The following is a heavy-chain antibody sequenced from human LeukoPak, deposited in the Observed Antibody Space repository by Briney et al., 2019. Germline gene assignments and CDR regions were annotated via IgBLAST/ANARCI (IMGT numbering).Heavy chain of an antibody. CDR3: MRHASGEPPRY. J-gene: IGHJ4*02. CDR1: GASISTNTHY. V-gene: IGHV4-39*01. CDR2: IHHTGTP. Sequence: PSETLSLTCIVSGASISTNTHYWGWVRQPPGKGLEWNASIHHTGTPYYNPSLKSRVTISVDTSKNQFSLQFSSVIAADTAVYYCMRHASGEPPRYWGQGTLVIASS. D-gene: IGHD7-27*01.